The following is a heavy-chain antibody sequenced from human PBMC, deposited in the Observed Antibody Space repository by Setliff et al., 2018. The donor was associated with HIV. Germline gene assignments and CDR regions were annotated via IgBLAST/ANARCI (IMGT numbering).Heavy chain of an antibody. V-gene: IGHV4-34*01. CDR3: ARAGPRICWTWPYDAFDV. CDR1: GVPFSDYY. D-gene: IGHD3-3*01. CDR2: VNHNGNI. J-gene: IGHJ3*01. Sequence: SETLSLTCGLNGVPFSDYYWNWIRQSPGKGLEWIVEVNHNGNINYNPSLQSRVPVSVDTSKPQFSLKMNSVTAADTAVYYCARAGPRICWTWPYDAFDVWGLGTLVTVSS.